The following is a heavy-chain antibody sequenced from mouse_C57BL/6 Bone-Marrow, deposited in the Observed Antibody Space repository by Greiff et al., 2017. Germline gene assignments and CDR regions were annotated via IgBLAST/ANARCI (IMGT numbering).Heavy chain of an antibody. V-gene: IGHV1-82*01. D-gene: IGHD1-1*01. CDR3: ASTVGDY. CDR2: IYPGDGDT. CDR1: GYAFSSSW. Sequence: QVQLKESGPELVKPGASVKISCKASGYAFSSSWMNWVKQRPGKGLEWIGRIYPGDGDTNYNGKFKGKATLTADKSSSTAYMQLSSLTSEDSAVYCCASTVGDYWGQGTTLTVSS. J-gene: IGHJ2*01.